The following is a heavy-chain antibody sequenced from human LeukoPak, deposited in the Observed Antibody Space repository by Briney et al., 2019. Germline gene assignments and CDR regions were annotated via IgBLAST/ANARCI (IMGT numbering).Heavy chain of an antibody. Sequence: ASVTVSCKASGGTFSSYAISWVRQAPGQGLEWMGGIIPIFGTANYAQKFQGRVTITADESTSTAYMELSSLRSEDTAVYYCAREEKGIAVAGPYFDYWGQGTLVTVSS. CDR2: IIPIFGTA. V-gene: IGHV1-69*13. J-gene: IGHJ4*02. CDR3: AREEKGIAVAGPYFDY. CDR1: GGTFSSYA. D-gene: IGHD6-19*01.